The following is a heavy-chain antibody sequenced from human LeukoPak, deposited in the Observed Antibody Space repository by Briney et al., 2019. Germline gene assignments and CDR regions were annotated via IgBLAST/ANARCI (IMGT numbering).Heavy chain of an antibody. Sequence: VASVKASCKASGGTFSSYAISWVRQAPGQGLEWMGWINPNSGGTNYAQKFQGRVTMTRDTSISTAYMELSRLRSDDTAVYYCARERVAGYFDRDYYYYGMDVWGQGTTVTVSS. D-gene: IGHD3-9*01. V-gene: IGHV1-2*02. CDR1: GGTFSSYA. CDR3: ARERVAGYFDRDYYYYGMDV. CDR2: INPNSGGT. J-gene: IGHJ6*02.